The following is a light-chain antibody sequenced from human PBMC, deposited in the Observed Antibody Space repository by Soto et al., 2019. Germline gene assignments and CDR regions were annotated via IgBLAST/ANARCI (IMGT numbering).Light chain of an antibody. J-gene: IGKJ1*01. CDR1: QSVSRN. CDR3: QQYNNWPGT. CDR2: GAS. V-gene: IGKV3-15*01. Sequence: EIVMTQSPATLSVSPGERATLSCRASQSVSRNLAWHQQKPGQAPRLLIYGASTRATGIPARFSGSGSGTEFTLTISSLQSEDFAVYYCQQYNNWPGTFGQGTKVDI.